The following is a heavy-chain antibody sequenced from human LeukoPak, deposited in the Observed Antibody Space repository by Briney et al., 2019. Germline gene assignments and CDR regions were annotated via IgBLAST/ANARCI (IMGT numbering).Heavy chain of an antibody. V-gene: IGHV4-39*07. CDR3: ARDRFGMSATGTDFDY. Sequence: SETLSLTCTVSGGSISSSSYYWGWIRQPPGKGLEWIGSIHHSGSTYYNPTLKSRVTVSVDTFKTQISLTLSSVTAAETAVYYCARDRFGMSATGTDFDYWGQGILVTVSS. D-gene: IGHD6-13*01. J-gene: IGHJ4*02. CDR1: GGSISSSSYY. CDR2: IHHSGST.